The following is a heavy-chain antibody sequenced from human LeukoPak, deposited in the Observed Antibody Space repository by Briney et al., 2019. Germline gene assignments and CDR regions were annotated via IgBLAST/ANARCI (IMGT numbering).Heavy chain of an antibody. J-gene: IGHJ5*02. D-gene: IGHD3-3*01. CDR1: GYSFTSYW. CDR2: IYPGDSDT. V-gene: IGHV5-51*01. CDR3: ARLYSYYDFWSGYDTNWLDP. Sequence: GESLKISCKGSGYSFTSYWIGWVRQMPGKGLEWMGIIYPGDSDTRYSPSFQGQVTISADESISTAYLQWSSLKASDTAMYYCARLYSYYDFWSGYDTNWLDPWGQGTLVTVSS.